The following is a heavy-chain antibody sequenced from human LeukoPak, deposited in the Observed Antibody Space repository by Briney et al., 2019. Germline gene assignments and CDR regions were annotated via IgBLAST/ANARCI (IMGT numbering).Heavy chain of an antibody. CDR1: RFTFSSFS. V-gene: IGHV3-48*01. J-gene: IGHJ3*02. CDR2: ISSSSSTI. CDR3: ATGLFGVPLPPGAFDI. D-gene: IGHD3-3*01. Sequence: PGGSLRLSCATSRFTFSSFSMNWVRQAPGKGLEWVSYISSSSSTIYYADSVKGRFTISRDNAKNSLYLQMNSLRAEDTAVYYCATGLFGVPLPPGAFDIWGQGTMVTVSS.